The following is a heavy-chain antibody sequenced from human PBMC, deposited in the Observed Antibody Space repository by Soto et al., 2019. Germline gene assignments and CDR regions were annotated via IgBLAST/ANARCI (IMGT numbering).Heavy chain of an antibody. Sequence: PSETLSLTCTVSGGSISNYFCNWIRQPAGKGLEWIGRIDNSGSTNYNPSLKSRITMSADTSRNQFSLKLNSVKAADTAVYYCARGGQDFWSGPFDYWGQGAMVTVYS. CDR2: IDNSGST. CDR1: GGSISNYF. J-gene: IGHJ4*02. V-gene: IGHV4-4*07. D-gene: IGHD3-3*01. CDR3: ARGGQDFWSGPFDY.